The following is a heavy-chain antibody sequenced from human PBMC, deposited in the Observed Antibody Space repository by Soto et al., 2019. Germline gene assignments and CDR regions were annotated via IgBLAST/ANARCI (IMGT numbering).Heavy chain of an antibody. Sequence: SETLSLTCAVYGGSFSNYYWSWIRQPPGRGLEWIGEINDSGSTNYNPSLKSRVTISVDTSKNQFSLKLNSVTAADTAVYYCARSQRQQLVRRNWFDSWGQGSLVTVSS. CDR2: INDSGST. CDR1: GGSFSNYY. V-gene: IGHV4-34*01. D-gene: IGHD6-13*01. J-gene: IGHJ5*01. CDR3: ARSQRQQLVRRNWFDS.